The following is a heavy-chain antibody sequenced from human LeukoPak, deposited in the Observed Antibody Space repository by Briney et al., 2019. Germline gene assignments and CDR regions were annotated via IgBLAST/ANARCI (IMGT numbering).Heavy chain of an antibody. V-gene: IGHV4-59*08. D-gene: IGHD6-13*01. CDR1: GGSISSYY. Sequence: PSETLSPTCTVSGGSISSYYWSWIRQPPGKGLEWIGYIYYSGSTNYNPSLKSRVTISVDTSKNQFSLKLSSVTAADTAVYYCARRCSIAAAYDAFDIWGQGTMVTVSS. J-gene: IGHJ3*02. CDR3: ARRCSIAAAYDAFDI. CDR2: IYYSGST.